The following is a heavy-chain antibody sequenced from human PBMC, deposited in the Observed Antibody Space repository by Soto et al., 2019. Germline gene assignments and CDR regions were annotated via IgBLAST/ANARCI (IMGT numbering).Heavy chain of an antibody. V-gene: IGHV4-4*07. CDR2: IYTSGST. CDR1: GGSISSYY. D-gene: IGHD1-26*01. J-gene: IGHJ6*02. CDR3: AGSGSYGLYYYYGMDV. Sequence: PSETLSLTCTVSGGSISSYYWSWIRQPAGKGLEWIGRIYTSGSTNYNPSLKSRVTMSVDTSKNQFSLKLSSVTAADTAVYHCAGSGSYGLYYYYGMDVWGQGTTVTVSS.